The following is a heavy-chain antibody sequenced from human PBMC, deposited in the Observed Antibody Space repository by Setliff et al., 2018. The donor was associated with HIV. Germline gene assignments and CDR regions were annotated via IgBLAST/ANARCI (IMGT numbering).Heavy chain of an antibody. CDR3: SRGTFGGVIAQYYFDY. CDR1: GDSVSDYY. Sequence: PSETLSLTCSVSGDSVSDYYWSWIRQPPGEGLEWIGDISTFRGTNYSPSLQSRVTISMDTSKNQLSLNLSSATAADTAVYYCSRGTFGGVIAQYYFDYWGQGTLVTVSS. V-gene: IGHV4-4*09. J-gene: IGHJ4*02. CDR2: ISTFRGT. D-gene: IGHD3-16*02.